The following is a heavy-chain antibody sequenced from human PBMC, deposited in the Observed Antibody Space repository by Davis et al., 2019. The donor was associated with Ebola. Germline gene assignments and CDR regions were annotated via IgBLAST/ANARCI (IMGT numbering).Heavy chain of an antibody. CDR1: GFSFNTYW. Sequence: GESLKISCAASGFSFNTYWMTWVRQAPGKGLEWLAIIRQDGSEKKYVDSVKGRFTISRDNAKNSLYLQMNSLRAEDTAVYYCARERGSDYVWGSYRWVYGMDVWGQGTTVTVSS. V-gene: IGHV3-7*01. CDR2: IRQDGSEK. D-gene: IGHD3-16*02. CDR3: ARERGSDYVWGSYRWVYGMDV. J-gene: IGHJ6*02.